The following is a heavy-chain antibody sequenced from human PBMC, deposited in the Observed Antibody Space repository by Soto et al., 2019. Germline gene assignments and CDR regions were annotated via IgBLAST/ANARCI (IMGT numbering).Heavy chain of an antibody. Sequence: QVQLQESGPGLVKTSQTLSLTCTVSGGSISSGGYYWSWIRQHPGKGLEWIGYIYYSGSTYYNPSLKSRVTISVDTSKNQFSLKLSSVTAADTAVYYCARGVGSSWYEDYFDYWGQGTLVTVSS. CDR3: ARGVGSSWYEDYFDY. V-gene: IGHV4-31*03. J-gene: IGHJ4*02. CDR1: GGSISSGGYY. D-gene: IGHD6-13*01. CDR2: IYYSGST.